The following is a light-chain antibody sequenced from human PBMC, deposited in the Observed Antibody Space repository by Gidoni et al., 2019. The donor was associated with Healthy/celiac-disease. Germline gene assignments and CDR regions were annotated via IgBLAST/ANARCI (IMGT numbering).Light chain of an antibody. CDR3: QQRSNWPLMCS. V-gene: IGKV3-11*01. J-gene: IGKJ2*04. Sequence: EIVLTQSPPTLSLSPGERATLSCRASQSVSSYLAWYQQKPGQAPRLLIYDASNRATGIPARFSGSGSGTDFTLTISSLEPEDFAVYYCQQRSNWPLMCSFGQGTKLEIK. CDR1: QSVSSY. CDR2: DAS.